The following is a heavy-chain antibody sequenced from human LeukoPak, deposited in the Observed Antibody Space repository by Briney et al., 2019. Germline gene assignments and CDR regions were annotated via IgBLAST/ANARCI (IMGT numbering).Heavy chain of an antibody. CDR2: VRNDGSNK. CDR1: GFTFSSYG. CDR3: ARDYSPPHYYDSSGYFDS. J-gene: IGHJ4*02. V-gene: IGHV3-30*02. Sequence: GGSLRLSCGASGFTFSSYGMHWVRQAPGKGLEWMAFVRNDGSNKYHADSVKGRFTISRDNSKNMLYLQMNSLRAEDTAVYYCARDYSPPHYYDSSGYFDSWGQGTLVTVSS. D-gene: IGHD3-22*01.